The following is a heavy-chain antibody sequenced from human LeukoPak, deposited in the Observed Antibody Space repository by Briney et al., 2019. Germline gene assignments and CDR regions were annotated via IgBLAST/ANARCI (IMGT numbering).Heavy chain of an antibody. D-gene: IGHD6-19*01. CDR1: GFTFSSYE. V-gene: IGHV3-48*03. J-gene: IGHJ3*02. CDR2: ISSSGSTI. CDR3: ARPRSSGWGNGFDI. Sequence: GGSLRLSCAASGFTFSSYELNWVRQAPGKGLEWVSYISSSGSTIYYADSVKGRFTISRDNAKNSLYLQMNSLRAEDTAVYYCARPRSSGWGNGFDIWGQGTMVTVSS.